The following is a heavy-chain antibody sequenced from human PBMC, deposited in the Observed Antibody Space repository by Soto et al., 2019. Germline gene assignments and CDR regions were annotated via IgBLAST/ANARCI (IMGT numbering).Heavy chain of an antibody. CDR2: INHSGST. D-gene: IGHD3-3*01. CDR1: GGSFSGYY. J-gene: IGHJ6*02. Sequence: KPSETLSLTCAVYGGSFSGYYWSWIRQPPGKGLEWIGEINHSGSTNYNPSLKSRVTISVDTSKNQFSLKLSSVTAADTAVYYCAREVAPRITIFGVVIIRVVKYGMDVWGQGTAVTVSS. V-gene: IGHV4-34*01. CDR3: AREVAPRITIFGVVIIRVVKYGMDV.